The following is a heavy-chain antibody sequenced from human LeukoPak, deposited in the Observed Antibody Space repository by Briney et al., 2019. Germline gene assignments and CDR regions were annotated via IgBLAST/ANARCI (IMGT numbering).Heavy chain of an antibody. Sequence: ASVKVSCKASGYTFTSYAMHWVRQAPGQGLEWMGWINAGNGNTKYSQKFQGRVTITRDTSASTAYMELSSLRSEDTAVYYCARLAYCSGGSCYSKGVNHWGQGTLVTVSS. D-gene: IGHD2-15*01. CDR2: INAGNGNT. J-gene: IGHJ5*02. CDR1: GYTFTSYA. V-gene: IGHV1-3*01. CDR3: ARLAYCSGGSCYSKGVNH.